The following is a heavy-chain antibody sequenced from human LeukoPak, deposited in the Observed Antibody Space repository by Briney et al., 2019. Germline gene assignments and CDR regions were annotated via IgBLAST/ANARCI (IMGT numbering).Heavy chain of an antibody. V-gene: IGHV3-23*01. D-gene: IGHD1-14*01. CDR2: ISGSGSST. CDR3: AKFRKPMALLDAFDM. CDR1: GFSFSSYG. Sequence: GGSLRLSCVVSGFSFSSYGMNWVRQAPGKGLEWLSIISGSGSSTFYADSVKGRFTISRDNSKNTLYLQLNSLRAEDTAVYFCAKFRKPMALLDAFDMWGQGTMVTVSS. J-gene: IGHJ3*02.